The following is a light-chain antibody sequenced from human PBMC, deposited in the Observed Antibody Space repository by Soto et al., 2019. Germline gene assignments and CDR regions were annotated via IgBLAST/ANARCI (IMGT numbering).Light chain of an antibody. CDR3: QQSYILPLT. CDR2: DAS. J-gene: IGKJ4*01. Sequence: DIQMTQSPSSLSASVGDRVTITCRASQSISSYLNWYQQKPGKAPKLLIYDASSLQSGVPSRFSGSGSGTDFTLGISSLQPEDSAIYYCQQSYILPLTFGGGTKVVIK. V-gene: IGKV1-39*01. CDR1: QSISSY.